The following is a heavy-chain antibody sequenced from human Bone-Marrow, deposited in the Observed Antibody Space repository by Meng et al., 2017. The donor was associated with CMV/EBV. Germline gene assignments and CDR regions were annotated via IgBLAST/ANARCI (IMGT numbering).Heavy chain of an antibody. D-gene: IGHD1-26*01. Sequence: GGSLRLSCKGSGYSFTSYWIGWVRQKPGKGLEWMGIIYPGDSDTRYSPSFQGQVTISADKSISTAYLQWSSLEASDTAIYYCARHSGLLYAEQWGQGTLVAVSS. CDR1: GYSFTSYW. CDR3: ARHSGLLYAEQ. V-gene: IGHV5-51*01. CDR2: IYPGDSDT. J-gene: IGHJ4*02.